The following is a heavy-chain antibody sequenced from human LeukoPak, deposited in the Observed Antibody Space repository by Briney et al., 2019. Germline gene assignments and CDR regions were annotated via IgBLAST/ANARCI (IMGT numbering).Heavy chain of an antibody. CDR3: ARDLGPFCSGGDCYSGSDGMDV. CDR1: GGSISSYY. V-gene: IGHV4-59*01. CDR2: IYYSGST. Sequence: PSETLSLTCTVSGGSISSYYWSWIRQPSGKGLEWIGYIYYSGSTNYNPSLKSRVTISVDTSKNQFSLKLSSVTAADTAVYYCARDLGPFCSGGDCYSGSDGMDVWGQGTTVTVSS. J-gene: IGHJ6*02. D-gene: IGHD2-21*02.